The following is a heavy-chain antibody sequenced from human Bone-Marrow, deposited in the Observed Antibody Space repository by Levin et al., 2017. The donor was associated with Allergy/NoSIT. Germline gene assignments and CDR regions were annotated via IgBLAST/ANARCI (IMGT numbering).Heavy chain of an antibody. CDR2: ISGSGHQI. V-gene: IGHV3-21*01. CDR3: ARDQEIFVAGNYYNYGMDV. Sequence: LSLTCEASGFSSNNYLMNWVRQAPGQGLEWVSSISGSGHQIYYADSVKGRFTISRDDAKNSVDLRMESLRADDTAVYYCARDQEIFVAGNYYNYGMDVWGQGTTVTVSS. D-gene: IGHD6-19*01. J-gene: IGHJ6*02. CDR1: GFSSNNYL.